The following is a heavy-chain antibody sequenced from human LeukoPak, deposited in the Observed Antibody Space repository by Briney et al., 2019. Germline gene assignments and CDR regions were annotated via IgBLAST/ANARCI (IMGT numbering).Heavy chain of an antibody. CDR1: GFTFSSYG. Sequence: GGSLRLSCAASGFTFSSYGVHWVRQAPGKGLEWVAVIWYDGSNKYYADSVNGRFTISSDNSKKTLYLQMYVLRAEDTAVYYCARAFLFSPGSIDIWGQGTMVNVSS. CDR3: ARAFLFSPGSIDI. D-gene: IGHD2-2*01. V-gene: IGHV3-33*01. J-gene: IGHJ3*02. CDR2: IWYDGSNK.